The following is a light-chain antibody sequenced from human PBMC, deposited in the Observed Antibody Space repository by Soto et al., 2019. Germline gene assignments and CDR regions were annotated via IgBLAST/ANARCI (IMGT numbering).Light chain of an antibody. Sequence: NLLDPAPNPHSLFSGEKNTLSCRASQSVGTYLVWYQQKPGQAPRLLIYGASNRATGIPARFSGSGSGTDFTLTISSLVPEDFAVYDCQQRSNGFGQGTKVDIK. CDR2: GAS. V-gene: IGKV3-11*01. CDR1: QSVGTY. J-gene: IGKJ2*01. CDR3: QQRSNG.